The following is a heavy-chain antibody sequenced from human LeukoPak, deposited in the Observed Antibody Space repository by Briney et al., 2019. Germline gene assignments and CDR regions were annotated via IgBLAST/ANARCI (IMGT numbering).Heavy chain of an antibody. CDR3: ARGGDIVVVPAAIKGYYYYYMDV. D-gene: IGHD2-2*02. J-gene: IGHJ6*03. CDR2: ISSSSSYI. V-gene: IGHV3-11*06. Sequence: PGRSLRLSCAASGFTFSDYYMSWIRQAPGKGLEWVSSISSSSSYIYYADSVKGRFTISRDNAKNSLYLQMNSLRAEDTAVYYCARGGDIVVVPAAIKGYYYYYMDVWGKGTTVTVSS. CDR1: GFTFSDYY.